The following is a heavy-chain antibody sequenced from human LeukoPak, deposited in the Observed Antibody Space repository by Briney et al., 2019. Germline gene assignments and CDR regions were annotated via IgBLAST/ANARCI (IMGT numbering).Heavy chain of an antibody. D-gene: IGHD3-10*01. CDR2: IYYSGST. CDR1: GGSISSYY. V-gene: IGHV4-59*01. Sequence: PSETLSLTCTVSGGSISSYYWSWIRQPPGKGLEWFGYIYYSGSTNYNPSLKSRVTISVDTSKNQFSLKLSSVTAADTAVYYCARVMVRGVQYWGQGTLVTVSS. J-gene: IGHJ4*02. CDR3: ARVMVRGVQY.